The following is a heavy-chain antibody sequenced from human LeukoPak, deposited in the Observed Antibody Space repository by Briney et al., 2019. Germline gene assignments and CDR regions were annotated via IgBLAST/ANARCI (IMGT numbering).Heavy chain of an antibody. Sequence: GGSLRLSCAASGFTFSSYAMSWVRQAPGKGLEWVSIISGSGASTYYGDSVKGRFTTSRDNSKNTLYLQMNSLGAEDTALYYCAKGRVAAAGTGNWLDPWGQGTLVTVSS. CDR3: AKGRVAAAGTGNWLDP. J-gene: IGHJ5*02. CDR2: ISGSGAST. V-gene: IGHV3-23*01. CDR1: GFTFSSYA. D-gene: IGHD6-13*01.